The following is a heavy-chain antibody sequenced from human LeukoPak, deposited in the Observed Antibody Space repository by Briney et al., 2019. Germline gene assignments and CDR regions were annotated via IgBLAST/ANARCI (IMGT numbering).Heavy chain of an antibody. CDR3: TRRIDYGDYDY. D-gene: IGHD4-17*01. V-gene: IGHV5-51*01. CDR2: INPLDSDT. CDR1: GYPFDTYW. J-gene: IGHJ4*02. Sequence: GESLKISCKGSGYPFDTYWIGWVRQTPGKGLEWMGIINPLDSDTRSSPSFQGQVTFSADKSITTAYLQWSSLAASDTAMYYCTRRIDYGDYDYWGQGTLVTVSS.